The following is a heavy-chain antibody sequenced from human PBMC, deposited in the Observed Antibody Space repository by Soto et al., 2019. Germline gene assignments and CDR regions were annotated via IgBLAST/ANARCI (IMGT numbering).Heavy chain of an antibody. CDR3: ARASIAAIPYYYYYMDV. CDR1: GGSISSYY. J-gene: IGHJ6*03. V-gene: IGHV4-59*08. Sequence: SETLSLTCTVSGGSISSYYWSWIRQPPGKGLEWIGYIYYSGSTNYNPSLKSRVTISVDTSKNQFSLKLSSVTAADTAVYYCARASIAAIPYYYYYMDVWGKGTTVTVS. D-gene: IGHD6-6*01. CDR2: IYYSGST.